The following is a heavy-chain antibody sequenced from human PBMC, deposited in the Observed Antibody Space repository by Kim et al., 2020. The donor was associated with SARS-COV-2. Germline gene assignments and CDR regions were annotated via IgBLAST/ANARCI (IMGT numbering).Heavy chain of an antibody. V-gene: IGHV1-18*01. J-gene: IGHJ4*02. Sequence: FARKFQGRVTMPTDRSTNTAYMELRNLEADDTAVYYCARTPHDSSGYSDYWGQGTLVTVSS. D-gene: IGHD3-22*01. CDR3: ARTPHDSSGYSDY.